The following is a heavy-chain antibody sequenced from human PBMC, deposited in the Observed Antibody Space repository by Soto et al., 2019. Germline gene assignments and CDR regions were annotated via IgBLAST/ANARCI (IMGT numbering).Heavy chain of an antibody. CDR3: ASGGPDCNRCSLIRGGGFEP. D-gene: IGHD2-2*01. CDR2: IHHTGGT. Sequence: SETLSLTCAVSGYSITSGYYWGWIRQPPGKGLEWMGTIHHTGGTYYNPSLKSRVSMSIDTSKNQFSLRLSSVTAADTAVHYCASGGPDCNRCSLIRGGGFEPLGQGTLVTVSS. J-gene: IGHJ5*02. V-gene: IGHV4-38-2*01. CDR1: GYSITSGYY.